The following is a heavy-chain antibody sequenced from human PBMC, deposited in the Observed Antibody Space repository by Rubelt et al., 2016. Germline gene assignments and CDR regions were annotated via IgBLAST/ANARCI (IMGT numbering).Heavy chain of an antibody. CDR2: IYWDDDK. Sequence: QITLKESGPTLVKPTQTLTLTCTFSGFSLSTSGVGVGWIRQPPGKALEWLALIYWDDDKRYSPSLKRRLTITKDTSKNQVVLTMTNMDPVDTATYYCAHSRIAANFDYWGQGTLVTVSS. CDR1: GFSLSTSGVG. CDR3: AHSRIAANFDY. V-gene: IGHV2-5*02. J-gene: IGHJ4*02. D-gene: IGHD6-13*01.